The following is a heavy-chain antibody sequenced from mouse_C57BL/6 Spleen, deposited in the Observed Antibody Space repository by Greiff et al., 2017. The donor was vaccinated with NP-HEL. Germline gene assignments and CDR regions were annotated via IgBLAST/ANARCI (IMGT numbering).Heavy chain of an antibody. J-gene: IGHJ3*01. CDR3: TRGKGLWFAY. CDR2: IDPETGGT. V-gene: IGHV1-15*01. Sequence: VQLQQSGAELVRPGASVTLSCKASGYTFTDYEMHWVKQTPVHGLEWIGAIDPETGGTAYNQKFKGKAILTADKSSSTAYMELRSLTSEDSAVYYCTRGKGLWFAYWGQGTLVTVSA. CDR1: GYTFTDYE.